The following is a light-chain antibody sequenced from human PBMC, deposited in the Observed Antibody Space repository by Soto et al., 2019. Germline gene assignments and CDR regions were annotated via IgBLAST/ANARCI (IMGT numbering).Light chain of an antibody. V-gene: IGKV1-39*01. CDR3: QQSYSRVT. Sequence: DIQMTQSPSSLSASVGDRVTITCRASQSISSYLNWYQQKPGKAPKLLIYAASRLQSGVPSRFSASGSGTEFTLTISSLHPDDFASYYCQQSYSRVTFGQGTKVDIK. J-gene: IGKJ1*01. CDR1: QSISSY. CDR2: AAS.